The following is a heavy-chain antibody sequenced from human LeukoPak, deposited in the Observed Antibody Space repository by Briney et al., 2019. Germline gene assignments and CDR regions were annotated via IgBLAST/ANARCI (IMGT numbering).Heavy chain of an antibody. CDR1: GFTFSSYG. D-gene: IGHD5-18*01. CDR2: IWYDGSNK. Sequence: GGSLRLSCAASGFTFSSYGMHWVRQAPGKGLEWVAVIWYDGSNKYYADSVKGQFTISRDNSKNTLYLQMNSLRAEDTAVYYCARGDTAMALDPWGQGTLVTVSS. CDR3: ARGDTAMALDP. J-gene: IGHJ5*02. V-gene: IGHV3-33*01.